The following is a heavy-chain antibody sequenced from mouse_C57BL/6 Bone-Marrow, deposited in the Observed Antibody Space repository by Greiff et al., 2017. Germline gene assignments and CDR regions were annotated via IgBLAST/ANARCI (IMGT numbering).Heavy chain of an antibody. CDR1: GFSLSTFGMG. D-gene: IGHD2-4*01. CDR3: ARILYYDYDVSWFAC. Sequence: QVTLKVSGPGILQPSQTLSLTCSFSGFSLSTFGMGVGWIRQPSGKGLEWLAHIWWDDDKYYNPALKSRLTISKDTSKKQVFLKIADVDTADTATYYCARILYYDYDVSWFACWGQGTLVTVSA. V-gene: IGHV8-8*01. J-gene: IGHJ3*01. CDR2: IWWDDDK.